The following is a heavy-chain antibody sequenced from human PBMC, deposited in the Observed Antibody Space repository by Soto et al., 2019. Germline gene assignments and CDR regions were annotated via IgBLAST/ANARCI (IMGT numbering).Heavy chain of an antibody. J-gene: IGHJ4*02. D-gene: IGHD2-15*01. CDR1: GFTFSNYW. Sequence: EVQLVESGGGLVQPGGSLRLSCAASGFTFSNYWMSWVRQAPGKGLEWVANIKHDGSERYYVDSLKGRFTISRDNAKNSLYLQMNSLRVEDTAVYYCASDDSARSDYWGQGTLVTVSS. CDR2: IKHDGSER. CDR3: ASDDSARSDY. V-gene: IGHV3-7*01.